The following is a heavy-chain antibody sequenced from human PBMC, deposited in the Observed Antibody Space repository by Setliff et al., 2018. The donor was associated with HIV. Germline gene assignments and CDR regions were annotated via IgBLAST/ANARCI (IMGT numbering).Heavy chain of an antibody. J-gene: IGHJ6*03. CDR2: IIPSSGKP. Sequence: SVKVSCKASGGTFSSYAISWVRQAPGQGLEWMGRIIPSSGKPNYAQKFQGRVTITADKSTSTAYMELSSLRSEDTAVYYCARLRGELGGYYMDVWGKGTTVTVSS. CDR3: ARLRGELGGYYMDV. CDR1: GGTFSSYA. D-gene: IGHD1-26*01. V-gene: IGHV1-69*04.